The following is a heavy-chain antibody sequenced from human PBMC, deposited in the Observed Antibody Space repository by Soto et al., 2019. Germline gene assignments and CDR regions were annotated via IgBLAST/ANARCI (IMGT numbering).Heavy chain of an antibody. CDR3: ARHAVHCSGFTDY. D-gene: IGHD6-19*01. J-gene: IGHJ4*02. Sequence: QLQLQESGPGLVKPSETLSLTCTVSGGSISSSSYYWGWIRQPPGKGLEWIGSIYYSGSTYYNPSINIRFTISVDTSKTPFSLKLSSVTAADTAVYCCARHAVHCSGFTDYWGQGTLVTVSS. CDR1: GGSISSSSYY. CDR2: IYYSGST. V-gene: IGHV4-39*01.